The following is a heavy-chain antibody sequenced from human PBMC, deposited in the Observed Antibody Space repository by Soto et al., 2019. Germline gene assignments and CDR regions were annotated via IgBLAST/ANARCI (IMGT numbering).Heavy chain of an antibody. CDR2: IYSGGST. D-gene: IGHD5-12*01. J-gene: IGHJ4*02. Sequence: PGGSLRRSCETAGFSVTANYVSWVRQAPGKGLEWVSVIYSGGSTYYIDSVKGRFSISRDISKNTLYLQMNSLRAEDTAVYYCHGYGYWGQGT. CDR1: GFSVTANY. V-gene: IGHV3-53*01. CDR3: HGYGY.